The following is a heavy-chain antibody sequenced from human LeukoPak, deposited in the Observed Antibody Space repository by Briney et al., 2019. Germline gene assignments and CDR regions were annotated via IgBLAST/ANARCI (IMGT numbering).Heavy chain of an antibody. CDR1: GFTFSSYG. J-gene: IGHJ4*02. V-gene: IGHV3-30*18. CDR2: ISYDGSNK. Sequence: GGSLRLSCAASGFTFSSYGMHWVRQAPGKGLEWVAVISYDGSNKYYADSVKGRFTISRDNSKNTLYLQMNSLRAEDTAVYYCAKEGNYYDSSDFDYWGQGTLVTVSS. D-gene: IGHD3-22*01. CDR3: AKEGNYYDSSDFDY.